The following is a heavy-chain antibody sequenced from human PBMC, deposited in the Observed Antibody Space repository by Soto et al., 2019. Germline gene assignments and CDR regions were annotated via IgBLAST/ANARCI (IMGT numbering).Heavy chain of an antibody. CDR2: ISSSSSYI. CDR1: GFTFSSYS. Sequence: EVQLVESGGGLVKPGGSLRLSCAASGFTFSSYSMNWVRQAPGKGLEWVSSISSSSSYIYYADSVKGRFTISRDNAKNSLYLQMNSLRAEDTAVYYCARDVTGGATTSFDYWGQGTLVTVSS. V-gene: IGHV3-21*01. D-gene: IGHD1-26*01. CDR3: ARDVTGGATTSFDY. J-gene: IGHJ4*02.